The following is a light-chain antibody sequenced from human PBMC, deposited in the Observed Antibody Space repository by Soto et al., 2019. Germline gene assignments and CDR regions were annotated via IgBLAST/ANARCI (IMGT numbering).Light chain of an antibody. Sequence: DIQMTQSPSTLSASVRDKVTITCRASQSISSWLAWYQQKPGKAPKLLIYDASSLESGVPSRFSGSGSGTEFTLTISSLQPDDFATYSCQQYNSYWTFGQGTKVDIK. V-gene: IGKV1-5*01. CDR3: QQYNSYWT. CDR1: QSISSW. J-gene: IGKJ1*01. CDR2: DAS.